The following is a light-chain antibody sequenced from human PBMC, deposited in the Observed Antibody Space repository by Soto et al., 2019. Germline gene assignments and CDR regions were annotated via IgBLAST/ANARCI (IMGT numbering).Light chain of an antibody. Sequence: EIVMTQSPATLSVSPGERATLSCRASQSVSSNLAWYQQKPGQAPSLLIYGASTRATGIPARFSGSGSGTEFPRTISSLQSEDFAVYYCQQYNNWPPWTFGQGTKVEIK. CDR2: GAS. CDR1: QSVSSN. J-gene: IGKJ1*01. V-gene: IGKV3-15*01. CDR3: QQYNNWPPWT.